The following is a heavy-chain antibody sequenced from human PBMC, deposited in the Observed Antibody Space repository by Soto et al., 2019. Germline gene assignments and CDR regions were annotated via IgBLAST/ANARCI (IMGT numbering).Heavy chain of an antibody. CDR2: IYSSGSA. D-gene: IGHD1-26*01. V-gene: IGHV4-4*07. Sequence: QVHLQESGPTLLKSSETLSLTCTVSGGSMYTYSWTWIRQPAGKGLEWVGHIYSSGSANYHPSLNSRVSMSVDSSKNQFSLKLNSVTAAATAVYYCATIVGANDYWGRGTLVTVSS. CDR3: ATIVGANDY. CDR1: GGSMYTYS. J-gene: IGHJ4*02.